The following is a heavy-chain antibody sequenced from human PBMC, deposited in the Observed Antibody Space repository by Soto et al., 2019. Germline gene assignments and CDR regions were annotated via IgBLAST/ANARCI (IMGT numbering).Heavy chain of an antibody. CDR2: IYYSGST. V-gene: IGHV4-39*01. CDR1: DGSSSSSSDY. CDR3: SFEAEGGLTVTIPVYDY. D-gene: IGHD3-16*01. J-gene: IGHJ4*02. Sequence: SETLSLTWTVSDGSSSSSSDYRVWNRQTPGKGLEWIGSIYYSGSTYYNPSLKSRVTISVDTSKNQFSLKLSSVTAADTAVYYCSFEAEGGLTVTIPVYDYLGKGTLVTVSS.